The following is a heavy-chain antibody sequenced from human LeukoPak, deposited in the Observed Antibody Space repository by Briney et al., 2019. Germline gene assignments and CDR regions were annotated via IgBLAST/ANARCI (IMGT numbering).Heavy chain of an antibody. D-gene: IGHD1-26*01. CDR2: IYTSGST. CDR1: GGSISSGSYY. J-gene: IGHJ5*02. CDR3: AAQQVGATLSRWFDP. Sequence: SETLSLTCTVSGGSISSGSYYWSWIRQPAGKGLEWIGRIYTSGSTNYNPSLKSRVTISVDTSKNRFSLKLSSVTAADTAVYYCAAQQVGATLSRWFDPWGQGTLVTVSS. V-gene: IGHV4-61*02.